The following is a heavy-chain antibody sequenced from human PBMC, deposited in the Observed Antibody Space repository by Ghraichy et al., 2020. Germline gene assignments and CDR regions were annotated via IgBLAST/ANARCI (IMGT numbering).Heavy chain of an antibody. J-gene: IGHJ6*02. CDR1: GFTFSSYW. CDR2: IKQDGSEK. D-gene: IGHD5-12*01. CDR3: ARLGGYDYYYYYGMDV. V-gene: IGHV3-7*01. Sequence: GGSLRLSCAASGFTFSSYWMSWVRQAPGKGLEWVANIKQDGSEKYYVDSVKGRFTISRDNAKNSLYLQMNSLRAEDTAVYYCARLGGYDYYYYYGMDVWGQGTTVTVSS.